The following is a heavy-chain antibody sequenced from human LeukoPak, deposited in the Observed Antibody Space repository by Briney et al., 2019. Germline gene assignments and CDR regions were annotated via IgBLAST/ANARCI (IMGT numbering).Heavy chain of an antibody. CDR2: IRYDGEET. CDR3: VKDLRDRFILYTHLD. D-gene: IGHD3-16*01. J-gene: IGHJ4*02. V-gene: IGHV3-30*02. Sequence: PGGSLRLSCAASGFTFSSYGIHWVRQAPGKGLEWVTFIRYDGEETYYAESVKGRISISKDNSKNTAYMQMNSLRAEDTAVYYCVKDLRDRFILYTHLDWGQGTLVTVSS. CDR1: GFTFSSYG.